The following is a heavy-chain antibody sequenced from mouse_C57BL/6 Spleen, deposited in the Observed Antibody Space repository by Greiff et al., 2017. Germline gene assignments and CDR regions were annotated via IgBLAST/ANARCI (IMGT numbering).Heavy chain of an antibody. CDR3: ARSTTVVPFDC. D-gene: IGHD1-1*01. CDR1: GYTFTSYW. Sequence: QVQLQQPGAELVRPGSSVKLSCKASGYTFTSYWMHWVKQRPIQGLEWIGNIDPSDSETHYNQKFKDKATLTGDKSSSTAYMQLSSLTSEDSAVYYCARSTTVVPFDCRGQGATLSVST. J-gene: IGHJ2*01. V-gene: IGHV1-52*01. CDR2: IDPSDSET.